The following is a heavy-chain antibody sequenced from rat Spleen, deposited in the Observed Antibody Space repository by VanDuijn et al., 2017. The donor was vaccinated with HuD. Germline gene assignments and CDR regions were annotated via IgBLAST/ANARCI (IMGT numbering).Heavy chain of an antibody. D-gene: IGHD1-11*01. V-gene: IGHV2S30*01. Sequence: QVQLKESGPGLVQPSQTLSLTCTVSGFSLMDYSVHWVRQPPGKGLEWMGRMKYDGDTYYNSALKSRLSISRDTSKSQVFLKMNSLQTEDTAIYYCTRGGFNYGDYWGQGVMVTVSS. CDR3: TRGGFNYGDY. CDR2: MKYDGDT. CDR1: GFSLMDYS. J-gene: IGHJ2*01.